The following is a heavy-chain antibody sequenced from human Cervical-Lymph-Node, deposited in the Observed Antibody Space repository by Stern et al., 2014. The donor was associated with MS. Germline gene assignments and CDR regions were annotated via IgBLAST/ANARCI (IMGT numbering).Heavy chain of an antibody. Sequence: LQLQESGPGLVKPSQTLSLTCAVTCGSISSAEYYWSWIRPSPGKGLEWIGYIHYSGTTYYNPSLKSRVTISVDTSKNQFSLNLRSVTAADTAVYYCSRDADGYSLVFGYWGRGTLVTVSS. V-gene: IGHV4-30-4*01. CDR2: IHYSGTT. CDR3: SRDADGYSLVFGY. D-gene: IGHD5-24*01. CDR1: CGSISSAEYY. J-gene: IGHJ4*02.